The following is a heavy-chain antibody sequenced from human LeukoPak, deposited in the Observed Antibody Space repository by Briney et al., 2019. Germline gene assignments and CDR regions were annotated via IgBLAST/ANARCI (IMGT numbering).Heavy chain of an antibody. V-gene: IGHV4-59*02. J-gene: IGHJ3*02. CDR3: ARARYADAWYAFDI. CDR2: LSHSGSS. CDR1: GGSVSSYY. Sequence: PSETLSLTCTVSGGSVSSYYWSWIRRPPGRGLEWIAYLSHSGSSDSNPSLTSRVTTLVDTSKNQFSLKLTSVTAADTAVYYCARARYADAWYAFDIWGHGTMVTVSS. D-gene: IGHD2-2*01.